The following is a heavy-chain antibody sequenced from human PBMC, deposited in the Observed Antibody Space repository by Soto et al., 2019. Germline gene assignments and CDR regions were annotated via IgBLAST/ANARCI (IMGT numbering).Heavy chain of an antibody. Sequence: QVHLVQSGPETRTPGASVKVSCKASGYTFIGYYIHWIRQAPGQGLAWMGYINPQTGAPTYAQKFKGSVTMTRDTTLSTAYMELKTLTSNATAVYYCAKARGIISARLITWFDPWGQGTLVSVSS. V-gene: IGHV1-2*04. CDR1: GYTFIGYY. J-gene: IGHJ5*02. D-gene: IGHD3-10*01. CDR2: INPQTGAP. CDR3: AKARGIISARLITWFDP.